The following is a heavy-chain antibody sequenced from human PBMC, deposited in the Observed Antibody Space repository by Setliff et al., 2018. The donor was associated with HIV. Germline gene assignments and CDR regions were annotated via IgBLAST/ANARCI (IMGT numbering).Heavy chain of an antibody. CDR2: IYYSGST. J-gene: IGHJ6*03. CDR3: ARVNIVVVPTAVKSDYHYYYYMDV. Sequence: PSETLSLTCAVSGYSISSGYYWGWIRQPPGKGLEWIGYIYYSGSTNYNPSLKSRVTISVDTSKNPFSLKVTSVTAADTAIYYCARVNIVVVPTAVKSDYHYYYYMDVWGKGTSVTVSS. D-gene: IGHD2-2*01. V-gene: IGHV4-38-2*01. CDR1: GYSISSGYY.